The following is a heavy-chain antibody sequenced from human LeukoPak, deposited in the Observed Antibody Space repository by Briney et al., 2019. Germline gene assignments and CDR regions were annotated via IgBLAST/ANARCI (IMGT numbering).Heavy chain of an antibody. CDR1: GYTFTSYG. J-gene: IGHJ4*02. Sequence: ASVTVSFKASGYTFTSYGISWVRQAPGQGLEWMGWISAYNGNTNYAQKLQGRVTMTTDTSTSTAYMELRSLRSDDTAVYYCARDRAYYYDSSGYYTLDYWGQGTLVTVSS. D-gene: IGHD3-22*01. CDR3: ARDRAYYYDSSGYYTLDY. V-gene: IGHV1-18*01. CDR2: ISAYNGNT.